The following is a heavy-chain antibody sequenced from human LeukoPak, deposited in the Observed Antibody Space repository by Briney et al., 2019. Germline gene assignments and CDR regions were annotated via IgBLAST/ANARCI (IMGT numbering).Heavy chain of an antibody. J-gene: IGHJ4*02. CDR1: GFTFSSYG. D-gene: IGHD3-9*01. CDR2: ISYDGSNK. Sequence: GRSLRLSCAASGFTFSSYGMHWVRQAPGKGLEWVAVISYDGSNKYYADSVKGRFTISRDNSKNTLYLQMNSLRAEDTAVYYCAKDLDGKLRYFDWSFDYWGQGTLVTVSS. CDR3: AKDLDGKLRYFDWSFDY. V-gene: IGHV3-30*18.